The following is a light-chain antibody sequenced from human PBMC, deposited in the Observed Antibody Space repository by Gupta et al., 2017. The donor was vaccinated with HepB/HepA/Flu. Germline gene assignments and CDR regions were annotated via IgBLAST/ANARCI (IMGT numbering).Light chain of an antibody. CDR2: VGS. CDR3: MQALQTPLT. CDR1: PSLLHSNGYNY. J-gene: IGKJ4*01. V-gene: IGKV2-28*01. Sequence: EIVVTPSTPPRPCNPGETASIACRSSPSLLHSNGYNYLDWYLQKPGQSPLLLIYVGSTRASGVPDRFSGSGSGTDFTLKISRVEAEDVGVYYCMQALQTPLTFGGGTKVEIK.